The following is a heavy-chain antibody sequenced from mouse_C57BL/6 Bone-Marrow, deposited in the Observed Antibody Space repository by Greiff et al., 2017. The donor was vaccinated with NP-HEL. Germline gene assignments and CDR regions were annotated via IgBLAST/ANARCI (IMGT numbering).Heavy chain of an antibody. Sequence: VQLQQSGAELVRPGASVKLSCTASGFNIKDDYMHWVKQRPEQGLESIGWIDPENGDTEYASKFQGKATITADTSSNTAYLQLSSLTSEDTAVYYCTTGAMDYWGQGTSVTVSS. J-gene: IGHJ4*01. CDR1: GFNIKDDY. CDR2: IDPENGDT. V-gene: IGHV14-4*01. CDR3: TTGAMDY.